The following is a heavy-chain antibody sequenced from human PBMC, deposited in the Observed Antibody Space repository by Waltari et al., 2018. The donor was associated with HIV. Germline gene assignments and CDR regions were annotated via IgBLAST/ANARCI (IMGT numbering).Heavy chain of an antibody. Sequence: VQLVESGGDLVKPGGCLRLSCAASGFTFSNAWMSWVRQAPGKGPEWVGRIKSKADGGTTDYAAPVKGKFTISRDDSKNTLYLQMNSRRFEDTAVYYCTTDEFYYGNSCYFDYWGQGTLVTVSS. CDR2: IKSKADGGTT. CDR1: GFTFSNAW. D-gene: IGHD3-10*01. V-gene: IGHV3-15*05. CDR3: TTDEFYYGNSCYFDY. J-gene: IGHJ4*02.